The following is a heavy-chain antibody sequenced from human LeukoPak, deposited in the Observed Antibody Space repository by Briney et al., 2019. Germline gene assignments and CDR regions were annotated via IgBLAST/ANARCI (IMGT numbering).Heavy chain of an antibody. Sequence: SETLSLTCTVSGGSISSSSYYWGWIRQPPGKGLEWIGSIYYSGSTYYNPSLKSRVTISVDTSKNQFSLKLSSVTAADTAVYYCAKSNGYGLVGIWGQGTMVTVSS. CDR2: IYYSGST. D-gene: IGHD3-10*01. CDR1: GGSISSSSYY. V-gene: IGHV4-39*07. J-gene: IGHJ3*02. CDR3: AKSNGYGLVGI.